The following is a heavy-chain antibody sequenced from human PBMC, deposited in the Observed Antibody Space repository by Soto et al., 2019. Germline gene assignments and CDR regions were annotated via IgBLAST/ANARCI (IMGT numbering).Heavy chain of an antibody. CDR2: FYYSGST. CDR3: ARQVVDGTLAGAGSFDC. CDR1: GGSISTGGYY. Sequence: SETLSLTCTVSGGSISTGGYYWNWIRQHPGKGLEWIGYFYYSGSTYYNPSLKSRVTISVNTSKNQFSLKLSSVTAADTAVYYCARQVVDGTLAGAGSFDCWGQGTLVTVSS. V-gene: IGHV4-31*03. J-gene: IGHJ4*02. D-gene: IGHD3-10*01.